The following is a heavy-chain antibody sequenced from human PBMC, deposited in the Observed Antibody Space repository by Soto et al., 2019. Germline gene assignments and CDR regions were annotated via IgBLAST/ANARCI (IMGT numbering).Heavy chain of an antibody. CDR1: GFTFSSYA. CDR2: IIGSGGNT. J-gene: IGHJ6*03. CDR3: AKYTMTYYYYSCMDV. Sequence: EVQLLESGGGLVQPGGSLRLSCAGSGFTFSSYAMAWVRQAPGKGLEWVSVIIGSGGNTYSADSVKGRFTISRDNSKNTLYLQMNSLRAEDTAIYYCAKYTMTYYYYSCMDVWGKGTTVTVSS. D-gene: IGHD3-3*01. V-gene: IGHV3-23*01.